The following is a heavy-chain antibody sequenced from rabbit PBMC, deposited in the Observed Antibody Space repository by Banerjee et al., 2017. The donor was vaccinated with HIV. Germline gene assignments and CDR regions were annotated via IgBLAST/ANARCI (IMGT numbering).Heavy chain of an antibody. CDR2: IYASSSGST. V-gene: IGHV1S45*01. CDR1: GFSFSSSYS. CDR3: ARDLTGVIGWNFNL. Sequence: QEQLEESGGDLVKPEGSLTLTCTASGFSFSSSYSICWVRQAPGKGLEWIACIYASSSGSTYYAGWAKGRFTVSKTSSTTVTLQMTSLTAADTATYFCARDLTGVIGWNFNLWGQGTLVTVS. D-gene: IGHD1-1*01. J-gene: IGHJ4*01.